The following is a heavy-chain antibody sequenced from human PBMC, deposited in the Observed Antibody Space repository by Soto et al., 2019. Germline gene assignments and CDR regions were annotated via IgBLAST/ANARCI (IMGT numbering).Heavy chain of an antibody. CDR3: AKVGGYCSGGSCLLEAFDI. D-gene: IGHD2-15*01. V-gene: IGHV3-23*01. Sequence: VRPMRLSWGAWECNCSGSAVRWVRKKTGKGRKWGSGISGSGGSTYYADSVKGRFTISRDNSKNILYLQMNSLRADDTAVYYCAKVGGYCSGGSCLLEAFDIWGQGTMVTVSS. CDR2: ISGSGGST. J-gene: IGHJ3*02. CDR1: ECNCSGSA.